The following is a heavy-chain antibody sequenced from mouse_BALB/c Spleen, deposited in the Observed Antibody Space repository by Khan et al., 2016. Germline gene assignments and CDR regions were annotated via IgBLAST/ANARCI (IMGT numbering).Heavy chain of an antibody. V-gene: IGHV1-80*01. CDR3: ARGTPFAN. CDR2: IYPGDGDT. CDR1: GFAFSSYW. Sequence: QVQLQQSGAELVRPGSSVKISCKASGFAFSSYWMNWVKQRPGQGLEWIGQIYPGDGDTNYNGKFKGKATLTADKSSSTAYMQLSSLTSEDSAVYFCARGTPFANWGQRTLVTVSA. D-gene: IGHD2-14*01. J-gene: IGHJ3*01.